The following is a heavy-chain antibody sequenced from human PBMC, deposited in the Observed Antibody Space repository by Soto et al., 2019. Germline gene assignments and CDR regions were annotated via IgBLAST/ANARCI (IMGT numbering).Heavy chain of an antibody. CDR2: ISYDGSDK. J-gene: IGHJ5*02. V-gene: IGHV3-30*18. Sequence: QVPLAESGGGVVQPGRSLRLSCVASGFTFSSYGMHWVRQAPGKGLEWVAVISYDGSDKYYGDSVKGRFTISRDNSKNTLYLQMNSLRAEDTAVYYCTKDPSYPGDHWGQGTLVTVSS. D-gene: IGHD1-26*01. CDR1: GFTFSSYG. CDR3: TKDPSYPGDH.